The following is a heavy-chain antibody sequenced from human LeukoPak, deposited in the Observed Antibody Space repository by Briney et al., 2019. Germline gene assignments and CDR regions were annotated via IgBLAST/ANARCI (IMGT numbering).Heavy chain of an antibody. D-gene: IGHD6-19*01. CDR2: ISTSASST. Sequence: GGSLRLSCAASGFTFSSVAMSWVRQAPGKGLEWVSAISTSASSTYYADSVKGRFTISRDNSKNTLYLQMNSLRAEDTAVYYCAKKLSGLSLYFDYWGQGTLVTVSS. J-gene: IGHJ4*02. V-gene: IGHV3-23*01. CDR3: AKKLSGLSLYFDY. CDR1: GFTFSSVA.